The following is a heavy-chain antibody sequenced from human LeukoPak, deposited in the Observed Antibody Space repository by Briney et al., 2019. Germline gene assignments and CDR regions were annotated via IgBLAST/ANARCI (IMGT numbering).Heavy chain of an antibody. CDR3: ARVAYDFWSTYFDY. J-gene: IGHJ4*02. Sequence: PSETLFLTCTVSGGSVSSGSYYWSWIRQPPGKGLEWIGYIYYSGSTNYNPSLKSRVTISVDTSKNQFSLKLSSVTAADTAVYYCARVAYDFWSTYFDYWGQGTLVTVSS. CDR1: GGSVSSGSYY. V-gene: IGHV4-61*01. CDR2: IYYSGST. D-gene: IGHD3-3*01.